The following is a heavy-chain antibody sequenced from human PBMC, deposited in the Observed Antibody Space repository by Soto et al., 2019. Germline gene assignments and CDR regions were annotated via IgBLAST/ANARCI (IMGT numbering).Heavy chain of an antibody. V-gene: IGHV4-30-4*01. CDR1: GGSISSGDYY. CDR3: ARDQLLGANYFSY. Sequence: SETLSLTCTVSGGSISSGDYYWSWIRQPPGKGLEWIGYIYYSGSTYYNPSLKSRVTISVDTSKNQFSLKLSSVTAADTAVYYCARDQLLGANYFSYWGQGTLVTVPQ. CDR2: IYYSGST. D-gene: IGHD1-26*01. J-gene: IGHJ4*02.